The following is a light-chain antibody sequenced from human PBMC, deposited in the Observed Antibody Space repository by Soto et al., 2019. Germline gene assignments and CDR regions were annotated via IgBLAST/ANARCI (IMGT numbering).Light chain of an antibody. J-gene: IGKJ5*01. CDR2: AAS. V-gene: IGKV1-9*01. Sequence: IQLTQSPSSLSASIGDRVTITCRASQGISSFLAWHQQKPGKAPKLLIYAASTLQSGIPSRFSGSGSGTDFTLTISSLQPEDFATYYCQQLNIDSYPITFGQGTRLEIK. CDR3: QQLNIDSYPIT. CDR1: QGISSF.